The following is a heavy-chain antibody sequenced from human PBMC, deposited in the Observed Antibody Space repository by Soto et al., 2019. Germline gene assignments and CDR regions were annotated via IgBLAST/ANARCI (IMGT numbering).Heavy chain of an antibody. V-gene: IGHV1-8*01. J-gene: IGHJ5*02. CDR2: INPINGNT. CDR1: GYTFTSYD. D-gene: IGHD1-1*01. Sequence: ASVKVSCKASGYTFTSYDINWVRQATGQGLEWMGWINPINGNTGYAEKFQGRVTMTRSTSISTAYMELSSLRSDDTAVYFCARTSSGTRGGFDPWGQGTLVTVSS. CDR3: ARTSSGTRGGFDP.